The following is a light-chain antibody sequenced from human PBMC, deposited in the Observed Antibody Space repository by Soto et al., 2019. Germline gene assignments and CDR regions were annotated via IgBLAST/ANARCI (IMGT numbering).Light chain of an antibody. J-gene: IGLJ1*01. V-gene: IGLV1-36*01. CDR3: AAWDDSLSVYV. CDR2: YDD. Sequence: QSVLTQPPSVSEAPRQRVTISCSGNNSNIGNNAVSWYQHLPGKAPKLLIYYDDLLPSGVSDRFSGSKSGASASLAISGLQSEDEAEYYCAAWDDSLSVYVFGTGTQLTVL. CDR1: NSNIGNNA.